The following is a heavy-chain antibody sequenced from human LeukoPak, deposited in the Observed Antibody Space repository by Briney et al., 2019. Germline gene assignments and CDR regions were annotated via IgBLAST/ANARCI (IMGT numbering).Heavy chain of an antibody. D-gene: IGHD3-3*01. J-gene: IGHJ6*03. CDR3: ARDRAGFYDYYYYYYMDV. CDR2: ISWNSGSI. Sequence: GGSLRLSCAASGFTFDDYAMHWVRQAPGKGLEWVSGISWNSGSIGYADSVKGRFTISRDNAKNSLYLQMNSLRAEDTAVYYCARDRAGFYDYYYYYYMDVWGKGTTVTVSS. V-gene: IGHV3-9*01. CDR1: GFTFDDYA.